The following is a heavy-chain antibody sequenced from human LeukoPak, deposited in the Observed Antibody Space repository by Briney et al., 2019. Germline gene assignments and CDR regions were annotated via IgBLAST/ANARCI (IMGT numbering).Heavy chain of an antibody. CDR3: ASRNYYFDY. Sequence: GGSLRLSCAASGFTFSSYVMTWVRQAPGRGLEWVSAISGSGVNTYYSDSVKGRFTISRDNSKNTLYLQMNGLRAEDTAVYYCASRNYYFDYWGQGTLVNVSS. CDR1: GFTFSSYV. CDR2: ISGSGVNT. J-gene: IGHJ4*02. V-gene: IGHV3-23*01. D-gene: IGHD4-11*01.